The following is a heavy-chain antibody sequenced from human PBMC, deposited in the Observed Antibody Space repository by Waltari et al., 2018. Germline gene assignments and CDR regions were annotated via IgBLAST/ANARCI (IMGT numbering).Heavy chain of an antibody. D-gene: IGHD2-2*01. CDR1: GYTLTGPY. CDR2: LNPNTGGT. CDR3: ARDLSTSSLFYWFDP. Sequence: QVQLVQSGAEVRKPGASVKVSCQASGYTLTGPYIHWVRQAPGQGLEWMGWLNPNTGGTKYAQKFQGRVTMTRDTSISTAYMELSNVTSDDTAVYYCARDLSTSSLFYWFDPWGQGSLVTVSS. J-gene: IGHJ5*02. V-gene: IGHV1-2*02.